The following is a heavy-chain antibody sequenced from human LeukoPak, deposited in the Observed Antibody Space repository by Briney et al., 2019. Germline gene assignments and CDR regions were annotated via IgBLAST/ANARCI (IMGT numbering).Heavy chain of an antibody. CDR1: GLTFSTYV. Sequence: GGSLTLSCAASGLTFSTYVMNWVRQPAGKGLEWVSSINGGGDGTYYADSVRGRITVSRDNSRSTLYLQMNFLGVEDTAVYYCANSEFYVSGKYAGLDNWGQGTLVTVSS. J-gene: IGHJ4*02. CDR3: ANSEFYVSGKYAGLDN. V-gene: IGHV3-23*01. D-gene: IGHD3-10*01. CDR2: INGGGDGT.